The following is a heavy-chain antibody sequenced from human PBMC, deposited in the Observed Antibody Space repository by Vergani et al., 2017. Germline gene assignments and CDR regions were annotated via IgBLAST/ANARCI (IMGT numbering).Heavy chain of an antibody. V-gene: IGHV1-69*01. Sequence: QVQLVQSGAEVKKPGSSVKVSCKASGGTFSSYAISWVRQAPGQGLEWMGGIIPIFGTANYAQKFQGRVTITADESTSTAYMELSSLRSEDTAGYYCARGNIVVVPAAVTNWFDPWGQGTLVTVSS. J-gene: IGHJ5*02. CDR1: GGTFSSYA. D-gene: IGHD2-2*01. CDR2: IIPIFGTA. CDR3: ARGNIVVVPAAVTNWFDP.